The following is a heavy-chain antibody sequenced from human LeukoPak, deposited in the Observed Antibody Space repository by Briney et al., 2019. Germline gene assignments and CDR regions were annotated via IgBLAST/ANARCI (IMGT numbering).Heavy chain of an antibody. CDR1: GFTFSSYA. J-gene: IGHJ4*02. D-gene: IGHD6-13*01. Sequence: QSGGSLRLSCAASGFTFSSYAMSWVRQAPGKGLEWVSAISGSGGSTYYADSVKGRFTISRDNSKNTLYLQMNSLSAEDTAVYYCAKDFPYSSSWYCFEYWGQGTLVTVSS. V-gene: IGHV3-23*01. CDR3: AKDFPYSSSWYCFEY. CDR2: ISGSGGST.